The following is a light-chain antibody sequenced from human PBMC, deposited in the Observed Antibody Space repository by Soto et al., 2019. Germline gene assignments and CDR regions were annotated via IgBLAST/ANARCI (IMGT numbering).Light chain of an antibody. V-gene: IGLV1-40*01. CDR2: GNS. CDR1: SSNIGAGYD. J-gene: IGLJ2*01. CDR3: QSYDSSLRVL. Sequence: QSVLTQPPSMSGAPGQRVTISCTGSSSNIGAGYDVHWYQQLPGTAPKLLIYGNSNRPSGVPDRFSGSKSGTSASLAITGLQAEDEADYYCQSYDSSLRVLFGGGTKLTVL.